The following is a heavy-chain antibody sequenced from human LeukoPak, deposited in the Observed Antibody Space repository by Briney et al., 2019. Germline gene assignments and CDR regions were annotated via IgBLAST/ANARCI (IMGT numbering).Heavy chain of an antibody. D-gene: IGHD1-26*01. CDR1: GYTFTSYD. V-gene: IGHV1-8*01. Sequence: GASVKVSCKASGYTFTSYDINWVRQATGQGLEWMGWMNPNSGNTGYAQKFQGRVTMTRNTSISTAYMELSRLRSEDTAVYYCFRSHLPGSPDAFDIWGQGTMVTVSS. J-gene: IGHJ3*02. CDR2: MNPNSGNT. CDR3: FRSHLPGSPDAFDI.